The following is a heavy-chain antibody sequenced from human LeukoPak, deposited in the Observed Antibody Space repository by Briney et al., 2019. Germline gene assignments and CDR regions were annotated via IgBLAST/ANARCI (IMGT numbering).Heavy chain of an antibody. CDR1: GFTFSSYG. J-gene: IGHJ4*02. Sequence: GSLRLSCAASGFTFSSYGMHWVRQAPGKGLEWVAVIWYDGSNKYYADSVKGRFTISRDNSKNTPYLQMNSLRAEDTAVYYCAREVVDTAMVTCGLDYWGQGTLVTVSS. D-gene: IGHD5-18*01. V-gene: IGHV3-33*01. CDR2: IWYDGSNK. CDR3: AREVVDTAMVTCGLDY.